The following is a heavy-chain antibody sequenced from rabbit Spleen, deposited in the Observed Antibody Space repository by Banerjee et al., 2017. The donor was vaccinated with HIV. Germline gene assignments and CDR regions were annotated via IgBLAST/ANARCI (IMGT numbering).Heavy chain of an antibody. V-gene: IGHV1S47*01. CDR3: VRGASSSGYYSL. D-gene: IGHD1-1*01. CDR1: AFDFSSGG. CDR2: IDLVFGST. J-gene: IGHJ4*01. Sequence: QEQLVESGGGLVQPEGSLKLSCKASAFDFSSGGVSWVRQAPGKGLEWIGYIDLVFGSTYYANWVNGRFTISSHNAQNTLYLQLNSLTVADTATYFCVRGASSSGYYSLWGPGTLVTVS.